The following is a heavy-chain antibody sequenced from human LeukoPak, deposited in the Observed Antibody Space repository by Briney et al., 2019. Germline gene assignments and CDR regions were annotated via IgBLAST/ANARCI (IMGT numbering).Heavy chain of an antibody. CDR2: INPSGGST. J-gene: IGHJ4*02. D-gene: IGHD3-3*01. CDR3: ARLTDYDFWSGPYYFDY. CDR1: GYTFTSYY. Sequence: GASVKVSCKASGYTFTSYYMHWVRQAPGQGLKWMGIINPSGGSTSYAQKFQGRVTMTRDTSTSTVYMELSSLRSEDTAVYYCARLTDYDFWSGPYYFDYWGQGTLVTVSS. V-gene: IGHV1-46*03.